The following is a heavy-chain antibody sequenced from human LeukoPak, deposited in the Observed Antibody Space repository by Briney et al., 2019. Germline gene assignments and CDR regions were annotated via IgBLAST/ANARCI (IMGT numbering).Heavy chain of an antibody. CDR3: ARARTYYDILTGRRPFYFDY. Sequence: GGSLRLSCAASGFTLSSYWMSWVRQAPGKGLEWVSSISSSSSYIYYADSVKGRFTISRDNAKNSLYLQMNSLRAEDTAVYYCARARTYYDILTGRRPFYFDYWGQGTLVTVSS. J-gene: IGHJ4*02. CDR1: GFTLSSYW. D-gene: IGHD3-9*01. V-gene: IGHV3-21*01. CDR2: ISSSSSYI.